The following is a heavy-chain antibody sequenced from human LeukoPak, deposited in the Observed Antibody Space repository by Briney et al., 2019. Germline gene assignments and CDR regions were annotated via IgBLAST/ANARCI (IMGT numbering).Heavy chain of an antibody. CDR1: GASVSGSAS. V-gene: IGHV6-1*01. CDR2: TYYRSKWYS. Sequence: SQTLSLTCAISGASVSGSASWNWIRQSPSRGLEWLGRTYYRSKWYSEYATPVNSRISINADTSKNQFSLQLNSVIPEDTAVYYCARDPDSSNEWGPFDPWGQGTLVTVSS. J-gene: IGHJ5*02. CDR3: ARDPDSSNEWGPFDP. D-gene: IGHD1-1*01.